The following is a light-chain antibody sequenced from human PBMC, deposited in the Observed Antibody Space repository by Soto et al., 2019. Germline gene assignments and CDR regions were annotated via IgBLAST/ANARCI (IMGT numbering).Light chain of an antibody. Sequence: QSALTQPPSASGSPGQSVTISCTGTSSDVGGYNYVSWYQQHPGKAPKLMIYEVSKRPSGVPDRFSGSKSGNTASLTVSGLQAEDEADYYCSSYAGSNKPLVFGTGTKLTVL. J-gene: IGLJ1*01. CDR3: SSYAGSNKPLV. CDR2: EVS. CDR1: SSDVGGYNY. V-gene: IGLV2-8*01.